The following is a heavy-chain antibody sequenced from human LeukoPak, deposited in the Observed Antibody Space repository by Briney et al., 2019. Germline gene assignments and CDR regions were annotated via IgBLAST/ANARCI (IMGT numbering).Heavy chain of an antibody. CDR2: ISAYNGKT. V-gene: IGHV1-18*01. J-gene: IGHJ6*02. D-gene: IGHD5-18*01. CDR1: GYTFTGYD. CDR3: ARAEDPAMVNVGDYYYYAMDI. Sequence: ASVKVSCKASGYTFTGYDINWVRQAPGQGLECMGWISAYNGKTKYTQKFQDRVTMTTDASTTTAYMELRSLRFDDTAVYYCARAEDPAMVNVGDYYYYAMDIWGQGTTVTVSS.